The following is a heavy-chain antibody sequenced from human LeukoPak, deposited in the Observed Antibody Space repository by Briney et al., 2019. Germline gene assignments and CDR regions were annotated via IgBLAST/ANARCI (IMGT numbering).Heavy chain of an antibody. CDR3: ARANNLNYDFWSGYYY. J-gene: IGHJ4*02. CDR2: ISAYNGNT. V-gene: IGHV1-18*01. Sequence: GASVKVSCKASGYTFTSYGISWVRQAPGPGLGWMGWISAYNGNTNYAQKLQGRVTMTTDTSTSTAYMELRSLRSDDTAVYYCARANNLNYDFWSGYYYWGQGTLVTVSS. D-gene: IGHD3-3*01. CDR1: GYTFTSYG.